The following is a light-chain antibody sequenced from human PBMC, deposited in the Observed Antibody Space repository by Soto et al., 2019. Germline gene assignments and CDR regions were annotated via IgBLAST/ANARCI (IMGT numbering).Light chain of an antibody. V-gene: IGKV3-15*01. CDR1: QSVSNN. CDR3: QQYNSWPLT. J-gene: IGKJ1*01. CDR2: GAS. Sequence: FVLTQSPGTLSLSPGERATLSCMASQSVSNNLAWYQQKPGQAPRLLIYGASTRATGIPARFSGSGSGTEFTLTISRLQSEDFAVYHCQQYNSWPLTFGQGTKVDIK.